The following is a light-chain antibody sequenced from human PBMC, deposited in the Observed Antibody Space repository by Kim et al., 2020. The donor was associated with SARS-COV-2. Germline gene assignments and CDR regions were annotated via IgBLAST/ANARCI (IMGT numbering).Light chain of an antibody. CDR2: DAS. CDR1: QSVSNY. CDR3: QQRSNWPRT. Sequence: LSPGEEATLSCRASQSVSNYLAWYQPKPGQAPRLLIYDASNRAPGIPARFTGSGSGTDFTLTVSSLEPEDCAIYYCQQRSNWPRTFGQGTKVEIK. J-gene: IGKJ1*01. V-gene: IGKV3-11*01.